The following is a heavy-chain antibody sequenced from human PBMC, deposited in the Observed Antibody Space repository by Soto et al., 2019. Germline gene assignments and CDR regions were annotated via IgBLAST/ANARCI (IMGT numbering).Heavy chain of an antibody. CDR3: AKGDYGGNSHTFDI. CDR1: GFTLSGYG. D-gene: IGHD4-17*01. CDR2: ISYDGSNK. J-gene: IGHJ3*02. V-gene: IGHV3-30*18. Sequence: QVQLVESGGGVVQPGRSLRLSCAASGFTLSGYGMHWVRQAPGKGLEWVAVISYDGSNKYYADSVKGRLTISRDNSQNTLYLQMNSLRAEDTAVYYCAKGDYGGNSHTFDIWGQGTMVTVSS.